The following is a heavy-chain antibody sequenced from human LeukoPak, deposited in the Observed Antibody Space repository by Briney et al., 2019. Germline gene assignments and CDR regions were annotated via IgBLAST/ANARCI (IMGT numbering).Heavy chain of an antibody. J-gene: IGHJ3*02. CDR2: IYYSGST. CDR3: ARDVGVRWAQFCAFDI. CDR1: GGSISSSSYY. Sequence: PSETLSLTCTVSGGSISSSSYYWGWIRQPPGKGLEWIGSIYYSGSTYYNPSLKSRVTISLDTSKNQFYLKLTSVTAADTAVYYCARDVGVRWAQFCAFDIWGQGTMVSVSS. V-gene: IGHV4-39*07. D-gene: IGHD5-24*01.